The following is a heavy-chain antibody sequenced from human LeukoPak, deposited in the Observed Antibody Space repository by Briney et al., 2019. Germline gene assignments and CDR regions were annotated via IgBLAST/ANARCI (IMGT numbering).Heavy chain of an antibody. J-gene: IGHJ4*02. Sequence: GGSLRLSCAASGFIFSTYSMNWVRQAPGKGLEWVSAISGSGGSTYYADSVKGRFTISRDNSKNTLYLQMNSLRAEDTAVYYCAKDLIAAAGTFDYWGQGTLVTVSS. V-gene: IGHV3-23*01. D-gene: IGHD6-13*01. CDR3: AKDLIAAAGTFDY. CDR1: GFIFSTYS. CDR2: ISGSGGST.